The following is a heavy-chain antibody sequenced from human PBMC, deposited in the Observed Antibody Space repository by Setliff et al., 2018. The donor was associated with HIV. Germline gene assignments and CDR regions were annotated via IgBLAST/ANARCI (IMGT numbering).Heavy chain of an antibody. Sequence: GESLTISCKGSGYSFTNYWIGWVRQMPGKGLEWMGAIYPGESETRYGPSFQGQVTISADKSINTAYVQWSSLKASDTAMYYCARHRHSSSFLIENFDSWGQGTLVTVSS. CDR1: GYSFTNYW. V-gene: IGHV5-51*01. J-gene: IGHJ4*02. CDR2: IYPGESET. CDR3: ARHRHSSSFLIENFDS. D-gene: IGHD6-6*01.